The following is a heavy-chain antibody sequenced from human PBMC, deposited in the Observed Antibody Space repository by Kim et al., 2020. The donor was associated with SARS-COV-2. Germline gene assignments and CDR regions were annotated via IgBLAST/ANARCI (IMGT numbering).Heavy chain of an antibody. CDR1: GYTFTSYD. D-gene: IGHD2-2*01. V-gene: IGHV1-8*01. CDR3: ARLLGVVQAAYGVLYYYGMNV. J-gene: IGHJ6*02. Sequence: ASVKVSCKASGYTFTSYDINWVRQATGQGLEWMGWMNPNSGNTGYAQKFQGRVTMTRNTSISTAYMELSSLRSEDTAVYYCARLLGVVQAAYGVLYYYGMNVCGQRTTVTLPS. CDR2: MNPNSGNT.